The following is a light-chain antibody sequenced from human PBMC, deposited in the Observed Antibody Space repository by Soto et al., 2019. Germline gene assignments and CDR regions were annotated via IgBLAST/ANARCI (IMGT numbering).Light chain of an antibody. V-gene: IGKV2-28*01. CDR2: LGS. CDR1: QSLLHSNGYNY. J-gene: IGKJ2*01. CDR3: MQALQTPLT. Sequence: DIVMTQSPLSLPVTPGEPTSISCRSSQSLLHSNGYNYLDWYLQKPGQSPQLLIYLGSNRASGVPDRFSGSGSGTDFTLKITRVEADDVGVYYYCMQALQTPLTFGQGTKLEIK.